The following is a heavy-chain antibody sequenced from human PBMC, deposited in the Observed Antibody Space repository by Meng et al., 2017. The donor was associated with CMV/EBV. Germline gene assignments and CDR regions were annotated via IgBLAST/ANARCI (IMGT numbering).Heavy chain of an antibody. CDR1: TFSSYD. CDR2: IIPIFGTA. V-gene: IGHV1-69*05. D-gene: IGHD3-3*01. Sequence: TFSSYDISWVRQAPGQGLEWLGGIIPIFGTANYAQQFQGRVTITTDESTSTAYMELSSLRSEDTAVYYCARGGGTIFGVVTNNWFDPWGQGTLVTVSS. J-gene: IGHJ5*02. CDR3: ARGGGTIFGVVTNNWFDP.